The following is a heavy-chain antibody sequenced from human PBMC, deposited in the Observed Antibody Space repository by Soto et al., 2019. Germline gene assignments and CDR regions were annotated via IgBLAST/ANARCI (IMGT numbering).Heavy chain of an antibody. CDR3: ARVAGDILTGYINYYYYYGMDV. CDR2: MNPNSGNT. Sequence: QVQLVQSGAEVKKPGASVKVSCKASGYTFTSYDINWVRQATGQGLEWMGWMNPNSGNTGYAQKFQGRVTMTRNTSLSTAYMELSSLRSEDTAVYYCARVAGDILTGYINYYYYYGMDVWGQGTTVTVSS. V-gene: IGHV1-8*01. CDR1: GYTFTSYD. J-gene: IGHJ6*02. D-gene: IGHD3-9*01.